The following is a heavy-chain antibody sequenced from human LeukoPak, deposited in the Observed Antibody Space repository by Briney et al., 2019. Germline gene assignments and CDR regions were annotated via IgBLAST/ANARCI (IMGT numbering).Heavy chain of an antibody. CDR3: AREVPPYYCSGGSCYLDY. CDR2: ISSSSSYI. V-gene: IGHV3-21*01. CDR1: GFTFSSYA. Sequence: TGGSLRLSCAASGFTFSSYAMNWVRQAPGKGLEWVSSISSSSSYIYYADSVKGRFTISRDNAKNSLYLQMNSLRAEDTAVYYCAREVPPYYCSGGSCYLDYWGQGTLVTVSS. D-gene: IGHD2-15*01. J-gene: IGHJ4*02.